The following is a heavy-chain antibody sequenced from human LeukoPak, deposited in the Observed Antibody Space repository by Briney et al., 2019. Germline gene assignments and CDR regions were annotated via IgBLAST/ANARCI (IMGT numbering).Heavy chain of an antibody. V-gene: IGHV4-39*07. CDR3: ASQTTIFWSGYSYYFDY. D-gene: IGHD3-3*01. CDR1: GGSISSRSYY. J-gene: IGHJ4*02. CDR2: ISDSGNT. Sequence: PSETLSLTCTVSGGSISSRSYYWGWIRQPPGKGLEWIGKISDSGNTYYSPSLKSRVTISVDTSKNQFSLKLSSVTAADTAVYYCASQTTIFWSGYSYYFDYWGQGTLVTVSS.